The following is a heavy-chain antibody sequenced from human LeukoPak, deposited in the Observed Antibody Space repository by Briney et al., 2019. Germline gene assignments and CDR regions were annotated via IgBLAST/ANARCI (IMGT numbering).Heavy chain of an antibody. Sequence: PSETLSLTCTVSGGSISSSSYYWGWIRQPPGKGLEWIGSIYYSGSTYYNPSLKSRVTISVDTSKNQFSLKLSSVTAADTAVYYCARDSYDILTGLDYWGQGTLVTVSS. CDR3: ARDSYDILTGLDY. D-gene: IGHD3-9*01. J-gene: IGHJ4*02. CDR1: GGSISSSSYY. V-gene: IGHV4-39*07. CDR2: IYYSGST.